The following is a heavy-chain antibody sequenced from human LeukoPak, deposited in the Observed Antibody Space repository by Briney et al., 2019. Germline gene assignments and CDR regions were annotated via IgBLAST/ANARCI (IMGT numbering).Heavy chain of an antibody. CDR1: GFTFSSYG. CDR3: AKDRWDYGDSYYYMDV. Sequence: GGSLRLSCAASGFTFSSYGMHWVRQAPGKGLEGVAFIRYDGRNKYYADSVKGRFTISRDNSKNTLYLQMNSLRAEDTAVYYCAKDRWDYGDSYYYMDVWGKGTTVTVSS. D-gene: IGHD4-17*01. J-gene: IGHJ6*03. V-gene: IGHV3-30*02. CDR2: IRYDGRNK.